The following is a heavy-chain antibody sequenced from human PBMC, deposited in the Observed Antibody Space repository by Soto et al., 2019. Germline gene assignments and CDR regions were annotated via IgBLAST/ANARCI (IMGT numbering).Heavy chain of an antibody. V-gene: IGHV3-30-3*01. CDR2: ISYDGSNK. CDR3: AREPTHGYYYYYGMDV. J-gene: IGHJ6*02. CDR1: GFTFSSYA. Sequence: QVQLVESGGGVVQPGRSLRLSCAASGFTFSSYAMHWVRQAPGKGLERVAVISYDGSNKYYADSVKGRFTISRDNSKNTLYLQMNSLRAEDTAVYYCAREPTHGYYYYYGMDVWGQGTTVTVSS.